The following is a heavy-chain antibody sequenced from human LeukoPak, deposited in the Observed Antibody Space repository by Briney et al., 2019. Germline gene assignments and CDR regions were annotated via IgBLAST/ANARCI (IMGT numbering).Heavy chain of an antibody. CDR3: ARGTRYRSGDSCQNWFDP. CDR2: ISTSGNT. CDR1: GGSISSYY. J-gene: IGHJ5*02. D-gene: IGHD2-15*01. Sequence: SETLSLACTVSGGSISSYYWTWIRQPAGKGLEWIGRISTSGNTYYNPSLKSRLTMSVDTSKNQFSLKLSSVTAADTAVYYCARGTRYRSGDSCQNWFDPWGQGTLVTVSS. V-gene: IGHV4-4*07.